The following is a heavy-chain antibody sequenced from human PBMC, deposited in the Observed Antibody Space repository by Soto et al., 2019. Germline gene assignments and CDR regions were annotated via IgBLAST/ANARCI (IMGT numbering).Heavy chain of an antibody. Sequence: PGGSLRLSCAASGFTFSSYAMHWVRQTPGKGLQWVAVISYDGSHKYYADSVKGRFTISRDNSKNTLYLQMNSLRTEDTAVYYCARETTNVETSRSNFDYWGQGTLVTVSS. V-gene: IGHV3-30-3*01. D-gene: IGHD1-1*01. J-gene: IGHJ4*02. CDR2: ISYDGSHK. CDR3: ARETTNVETSRSNFDY. CDR1: GFTFSSYA.